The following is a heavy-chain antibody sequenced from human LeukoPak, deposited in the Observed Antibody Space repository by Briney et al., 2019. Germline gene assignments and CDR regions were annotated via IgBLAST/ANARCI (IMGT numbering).Heavy chain of an antibody. D-gene: IGHD6-19*01. V-gene: IGHV3-30*19. CDR3: ARDRNLKKWLALDY. J-gene: IGHJ4*02. CDR2: ISYDGSNK. CDR1: GFTVSSNY. Sequence: GGSLRLSCAVSGFTVSSNYMTWVRQAPGKGLEWVAVISYDGSNKYYADSVKGRFTISRDNSKNTLYLQMNSLRAEDTAVYYCARDRNLKKWLALDYWGQGTLVTVSS.